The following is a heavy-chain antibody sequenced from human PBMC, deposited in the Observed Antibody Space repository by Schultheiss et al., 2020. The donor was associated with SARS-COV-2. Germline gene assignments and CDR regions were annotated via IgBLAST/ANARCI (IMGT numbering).Heavy chain of an antibody. CDR3: ARVGADYGDYGEYFQH. V-gene: IGHV3-23*01. CDR2: ISGSGGST. J-gene: IGHJ1*01. D-gene: IGHD4-17*01. CDR1: GFTFSSYA. Sequence: GGSLRLSCAASGFTFSSYAMSWVRQAPGKGLEWVSAISGSGGSTYYVESVKGRFTISRDNSKNTLYLQMNSLRSEDTAVYYCARVGADYGDYGEYFQHWGQGTLVTVSS.